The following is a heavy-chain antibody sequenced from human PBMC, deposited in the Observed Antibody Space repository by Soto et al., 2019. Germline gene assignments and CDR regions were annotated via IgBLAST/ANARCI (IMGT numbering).Heavy chain of an antibody. J-gene: IGHJ1*01. CDR2: ISSSSSTI. CDR3: AGGSAVAGTAEYFQH. D-gene: IGHD6-19*01. V-gene: IGHV3-48*01. CDR1: GFTFSSYS. Sequence: PGGSLRLSCAASGFTFSSYSMNWVRQAPGKGLEWVSYISSSSSTICYADSVKGRFTISRDNTKNSLYLQMNSLRAEDTAVYYCAGGSAVAGTAEYFQHWGQGTLVTVSS.